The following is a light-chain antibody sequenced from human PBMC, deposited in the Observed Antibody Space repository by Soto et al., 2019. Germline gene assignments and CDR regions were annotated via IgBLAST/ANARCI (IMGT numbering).Light chain of an antibody. CDR2: GAS. Sequence: EIVMTQSPATLSVSPGEGATLSCRASQTINSDLAWYQQKLGQAPRLLIYGASTRATGIPARFSGSGSGTEFTLTISSLQSEDFAVYYCQQYNYWPPLTFGGGTKVEIK. J-gene: IGKJ4*01. CDR1: QTINSD. V-gene: IGKV3-15*01. CDR3: QQYNYWPPLT.